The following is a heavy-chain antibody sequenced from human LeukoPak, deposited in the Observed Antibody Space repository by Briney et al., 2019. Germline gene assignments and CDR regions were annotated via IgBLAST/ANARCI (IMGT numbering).Heavy chain of an antibody. D-gene: IGHD6-13*01. CDR3: ARATVQWNIAAASDP. CDR2: INPSGGST. Sequence: ASVKVSCKASGYTFTTYYMHWVRQAPGQGLEWMGIINPSGGSTSYAQKFQGRVTMTRDTSTSTVYMELTSLRSEDTAVYYCARATVQWNIAAASDPWGQGTLVTVSS. J-gene: IGHJ5*02. CDR1: GYTFTTYY. V-gene: IGHV1-46*01.